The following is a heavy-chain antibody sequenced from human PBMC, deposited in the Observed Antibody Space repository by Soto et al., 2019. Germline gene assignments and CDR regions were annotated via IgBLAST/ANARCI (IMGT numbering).Heavy chain of an antibody. CDR2: IKQDGSEK. CDR1: GFTFSSYW. Sequence: PGGSLRLSCAASGFTFSSYWMSWVRQAPGKGLEWVANIKQDGSEKYYVDSVKGRFTISRDNAKNSLYLQMNSLRAEDTAVYYCARVGVATNVYYFDYWGQGTLVTVSS. V-gene: IGHV3-7*01. D-gene: IGHD5-12*01. J-gene: IGHJ4*02. CDR3: ARVGVATNVYYFDY.